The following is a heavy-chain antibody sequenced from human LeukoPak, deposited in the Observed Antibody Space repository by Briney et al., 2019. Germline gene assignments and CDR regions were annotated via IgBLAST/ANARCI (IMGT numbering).Heavy chain of an antibody. J-gene: IGHJ6*02. V-gene: IGHV3-21*01. Sequence: GGPLRLSCAASGFTFSSYSMNWVRQAPGKGLEWVSSISSSSSYIYYADSVKGRFTISRDNAKNSLYLQMNSLRAEDTAVYYCARDKRAAAGSVGPGAGYYYYYYGMDVWGQGTTVTVSS. D-gene: IGHD6-13*01. CDR3: ARDKRAAAGSVGPGAGYYYYYYGMDV. CDR1: GFTFSSYS. CDR2: ISSSSSYI.